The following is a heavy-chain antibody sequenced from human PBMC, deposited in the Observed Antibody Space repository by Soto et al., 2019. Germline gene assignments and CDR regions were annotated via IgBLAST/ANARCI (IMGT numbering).Heavy chain of an antibody. CDR1: GGTFSSYA. D-gene: IGHD3-22*01. Sequence: GASVKVSWKASGGTFSSYAISWVRQAPGQGLDWMGGIIPIFGTANYAQKFQGRVTITADESTSTAYMELSSLRSEDTAVYYCARDGSGYRSRASPLDVWGQGTTVTVSS. J-gene: IGHJ6*02. V-gene: IGHV1-69*13. CDR2: IIPIFGTA. CDR3: ARDGSGYRSRASPLDV.